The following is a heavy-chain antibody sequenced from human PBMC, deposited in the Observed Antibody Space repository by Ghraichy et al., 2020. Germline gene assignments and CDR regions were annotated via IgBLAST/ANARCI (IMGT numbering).Heavy chain of an antibody. CDR1: GYTFTGYY. V-gene: IGHV1-2*02. D-gene: IGHD1-26*01. CDR3: SRPWEQSTD. CDR2: INPNNGGA. Sequence: ASVKVSCRASGYTFTGYYVHWVRQAPGQGLEWMGWINPNNGGANYAQKFQGRVTMTRDTSITTVYMELSRLTSDDTAVYYCSRPWEQSTDWGQGTLVTVSS. J-gene: IGHJ4*02.